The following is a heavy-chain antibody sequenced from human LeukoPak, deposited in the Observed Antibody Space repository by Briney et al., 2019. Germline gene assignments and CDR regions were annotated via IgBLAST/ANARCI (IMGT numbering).Heavy chain of an antibody. J-gene: IGHJ3*02. D-gene: IGHD3-10*01. V-gene: IGHV4-4*07. CDR3: AREGGYGSGRVPIDAFDI. Sequence: SETLSLTCTVSGGSISSYYWSWIRQPAGKGLEWIGRIYTSGSTNYNPSLKSRVTMSVDTSKNQFSLKLSSVTAADTAVYYCAREGGYGSGRVPIDAFDIWGQGTMVTVSS. CDR1: GGSISSYY. CDR2: IYTSGST.